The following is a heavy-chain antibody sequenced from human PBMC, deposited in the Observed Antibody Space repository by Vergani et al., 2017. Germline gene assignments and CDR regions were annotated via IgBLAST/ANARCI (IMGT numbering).Heavy chain of an antibody. J-gene: IGHJ6*02. Sequence: QVQLVQSGAEVKKPGASVKVSCKVSGYTLTELSMHWVRQAPGQGLEWMGGIIPIFGTANYAQKFQGRVTITADESTSTAYMELSSLRSEDTAVYYCARDPSSSSWALGYYYYGMDVWGQGTTVTVSS. V-gene: IGHV1-69*13. CDR2: IIPIFGTA. CDR3: ARDPSSSSWALGYYYYGMDV. D-gene: IGHD6-13*01. CDR1: GYTLTELS.